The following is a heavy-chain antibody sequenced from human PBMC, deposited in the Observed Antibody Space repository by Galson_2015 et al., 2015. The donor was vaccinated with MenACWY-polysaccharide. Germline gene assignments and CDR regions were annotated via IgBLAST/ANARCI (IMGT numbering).Heavy chain of an antibody. D-gene: IGHD2-15*01. CDR1: GFSLGDWY. CDR2: ISKSGDSI. Sequence: SLRLSCAASGFSLGDWYMSWIRQAPGKGLEWLSYISKSGDSIYYGDSVKGRFAISRDNAKNSLYLQLNSLEVEDTAIYYCARVHSVFDFWGQGTPVTVSS. V-gene: IGHV3-11*04. CDR3: ARVHSVFDF. J-gene: IGHJ4*02.